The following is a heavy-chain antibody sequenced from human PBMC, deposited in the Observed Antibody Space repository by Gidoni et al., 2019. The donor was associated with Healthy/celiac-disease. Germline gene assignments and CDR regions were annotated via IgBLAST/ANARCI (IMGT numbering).Heavy chain of an antibody. J-gene: IGHJ4*02. V-gene: IGHV1-69*01. Sequence: QVQLVQSGAEVKKPVSSVKVSCKASGGTFSSYAISWVRQAPGQGLEWMGGIIPIFGTANYAQKFQGRVTITADESTSTAYMELSSLRSEDTAVYYCARGGYCSGGSCYSGGHDYWGQGTLVTVSS. CDR1: GGTFSSYA. CDR2: IIPIFGTA. CDR3: ARGGYCSGGSCYSGGHDY. D-gene: IGHD2-15*01.